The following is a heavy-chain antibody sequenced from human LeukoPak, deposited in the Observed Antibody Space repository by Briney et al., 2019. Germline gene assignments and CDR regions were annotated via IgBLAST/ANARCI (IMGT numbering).Heavy chain of an antibody. V-gene: IGHV3-7*01. D-gene: IGHD4-17*01. Sequence: PGGSLRLSCAASGFTFSSYWMSWVRQAPGKGLEWVANIKQDGSEKYYVDSVKGRFTISRDNAKNSLYLQMNSLRAEDTAVYYCARAIEFKPTSQDYGDYPHDAFDIWGQGTMVTVSS. CDR3: ARAIEFKPTSQDYGDYPHDAFDI. CDR2: IKQDGSEK. CDR1: GFTFSSYW. J-gene: IGHJ3*02.